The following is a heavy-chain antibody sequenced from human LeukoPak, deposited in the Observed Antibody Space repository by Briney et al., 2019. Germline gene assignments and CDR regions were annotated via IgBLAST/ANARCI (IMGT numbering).Heavy chain of an antibody. CDR3: ARGYCSGGSCLFDY. CDR2: ISSSGSTI. Sequence: PGGSLRLSCAASGFTFSSYEMNWVRQAPGKGLEWVSYISSSGSTIYYADSVKDRFTISRDNAKNSLYLQMNSLRAEDTAVYYCARGYCSGGSCLFDYWGQGTLVTVSS. D-gene: IGHD2-15*01. V-gene: IGHV3-48*03. CDR1: GFTFSSYE. J-gene: IGHJ4*02.